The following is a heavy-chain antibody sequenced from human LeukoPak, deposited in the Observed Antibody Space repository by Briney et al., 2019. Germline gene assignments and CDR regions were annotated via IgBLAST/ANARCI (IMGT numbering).Heavy chain of an antibody. CDR3: VTVGATYYFDY. CDR2: ISSNGGST. V-gene: IGHV3-64D*06. D-gene: IGHD1-26*01. CDR1: GFTFSSYA. Sequence: PGGSLRLSCSASGFTFSSYAMHWVRQAPGKGLEYVSAISSNGGSTYYADSVKGRFTTSRDNSKNTLYLQMSSLRAEDTAVYYCVTVGATYYFDYWGQGTLVTVSS. J-gene: IGHJ4*02.